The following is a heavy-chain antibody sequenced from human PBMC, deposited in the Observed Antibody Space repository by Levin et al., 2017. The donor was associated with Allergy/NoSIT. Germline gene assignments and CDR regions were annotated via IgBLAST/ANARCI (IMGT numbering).Heavy chain of an antibody. Sequence: PSETLSLTCAASGFTFNRYSMNWVRQAPGQGLEWVSYISTSSSTIYYADSVKGRFTISRDNAKNSLYLQMNSLRDEDTAVYYCARATTDGPYYYYMDVWGKGTTVTVSS. D-gene: IGHD4-11*01. CDR1: GFTFNRYS. CDR3: ARATTDGPYYYYMDV. J-gene: IGHJ6*03. V-gene: IGHV3-48*02. CDR2: ISTSSSTI.